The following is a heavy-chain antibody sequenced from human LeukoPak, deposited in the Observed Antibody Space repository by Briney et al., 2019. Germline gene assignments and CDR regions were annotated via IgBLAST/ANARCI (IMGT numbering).Heavy chain of an antibody. CDR1: GFTFSSYG. CDR2: ISGSGGST. V-gene: IGHV3-23*01. D-gene: IGHD5-12*01. J-gene: IGHJ4*02. CDR3: ARGPSGYHNT. Sequence: GGTLRLSCAASGFTFSSYGMSWVRQAPGKGLEWVSAISGSGGSTYYADSVKGRFTISRDNSKNTLYLQMNSLRAEGTAVYYCARGPSGYHNTGGQGTLVTASS.